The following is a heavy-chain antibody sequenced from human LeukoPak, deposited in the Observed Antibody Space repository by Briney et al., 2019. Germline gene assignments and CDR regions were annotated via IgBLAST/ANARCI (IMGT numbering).Heavy chain of an antibody. D-gene: IGHD5-12*01. J-gene: IGHJ6*03. Sequence: SQTLSLTCTVSGGSISSGSYYWSWIRQPAGKGLEWIGRIYTSGSTNYNPSLKSRVTISVDTSKNQFSLKLSSVTAADTAVYYCARVYSGYDSYLSPPLYYYYYMDVWGKGTTVTVSS. CDR1: GGSISSGSYY. CDR3: ARVYSGYDSYLSPPLYYYYYMDV. CDR2: IYTSGST. V-gene: IGHV4-61*02.